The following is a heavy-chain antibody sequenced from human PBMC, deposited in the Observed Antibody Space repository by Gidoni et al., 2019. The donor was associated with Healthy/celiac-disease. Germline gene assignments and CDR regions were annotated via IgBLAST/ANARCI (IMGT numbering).Heavy chain of an antibody. Sequence: EVQLVESGGGLVKPGGSLRLSCAASGFTFSNAWMSWVRPAPGKGLEWVGRIKSKTDGGTTDYAAPVKGRFTISRDDSKNTLYLQMNSLKTEDTAVYYCTTDRPYYYDSSGYYYYYYGMDVWGQGTTVTVSS. CDR2: IKSKTDGGTT. J-gene: IGHJ6*02. CDR1: GFTFSNAW. CDR3: TTDRPYYYDSSGYYYYYYGMDV. D-gene: IGHD3-22*01. V-gene: IGHV3-15*01.